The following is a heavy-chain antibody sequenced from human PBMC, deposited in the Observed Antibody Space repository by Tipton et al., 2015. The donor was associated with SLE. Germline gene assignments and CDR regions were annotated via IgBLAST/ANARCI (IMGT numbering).Heavy chain of an antibody. CDR3: ARDLVDGGRYFDL. Sequence: SLRLSCAASGLTFSLYAMGWVRQAPGKGLEWVSSISTYVDSTYYADSVKGRFTISRDDSKSTLYLQMNSLRPDDTAVYYCARDLVDGGRYFDLWGRGTLVTVSS. J-gene: IGHJ2*01. D-gene: IGHD4-23*01. CDR1: GLTFSLYA. V-gene: IGHV3-23*01. CDR2: ISTYVDST.